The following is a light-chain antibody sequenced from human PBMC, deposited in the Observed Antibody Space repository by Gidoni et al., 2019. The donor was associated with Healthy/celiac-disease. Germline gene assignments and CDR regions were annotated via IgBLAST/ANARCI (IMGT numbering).Light chain of an antibody. Sequence: DTVLTQSPATLSLSPGERATLSCRASQSVSSYLAWYEQKPGQAPRLPIYEASNRATGIPARFSGSGSGTDFTLTISSLEPEDFAVYYCQQRSNWSYTFGQXTKLEIK. V-gene: IGKV3-11*01. J-gene: IGKJ2*01. CDR2: EAS. CDR3: QQRSNWSYT. CDR1: QSVSSY.